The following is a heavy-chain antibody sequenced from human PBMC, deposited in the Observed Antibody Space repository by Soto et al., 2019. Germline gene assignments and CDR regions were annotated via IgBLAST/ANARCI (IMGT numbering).Heavy chain of an antibody. J-gene: IGHJ4*02. D-gene: IGHD6-19*01. V-gene: IGHV4-59*08. CDR2: IYYTGST. Sequence: SETLSLTCTVSGASISGYHWGWIRQPPEKGLEWIGYIYYTGSTNYNPSLKSRVTMSVDTSKNQFSLKLNSVTAADTAVYYCARGFAIGWYTYYFNYWGQGPLFTVSS. CDR1: GASISGYH. CDR3: ARGFAIGWYTYYFNY.